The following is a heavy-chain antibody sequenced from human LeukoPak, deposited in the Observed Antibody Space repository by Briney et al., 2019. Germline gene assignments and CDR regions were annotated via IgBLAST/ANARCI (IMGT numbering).Heavy chain of an antibody. CDR1: GYTFTGYY. CDR3: ASPRGDSGSYY. Sequence: ASVKVSCKASGYTFTGYYMHWVRQAPGQGLEWMGWINPNSGGTNCAQKFQGRVTMIRDTSISTAYMELSRLRSDDTAVYYCASPRGDSGSYYWGQGTLVTVSS. CDR2: INPNSGGT. V-gene: IGHV1-2*02. J-gene: IGHJ4*02. D-gene: IGHD1-26*01.